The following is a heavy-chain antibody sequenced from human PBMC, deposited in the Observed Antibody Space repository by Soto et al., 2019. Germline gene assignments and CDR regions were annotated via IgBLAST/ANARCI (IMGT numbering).Heavy chain of an antibody. Sequence: QPGGSLRLSCAASGFTFSSYAMSWVRQAPGKGLEWVSAISGSGGSTYYADSVKGRFTISRDNSKNTLYLQMNSLRAEDTAVYFCAKVDVVLRFLEWPHNPWGKGTTVTVSS. D-gene: IGHD3-3*01. CDR1: GFTFSSYA. CDR2: ISGSGGST. CDR3: AKVDVVLRFLEWPHNP. V-gene: IGHV3-23*01. J-gene: IGHJ6*04.